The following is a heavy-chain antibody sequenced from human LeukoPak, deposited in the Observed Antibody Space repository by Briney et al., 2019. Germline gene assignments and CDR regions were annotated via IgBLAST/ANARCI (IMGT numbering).Heavy chain of an antibody. CDR1: GFTFDDYA. J-gene: IGHJ4*02. Sequence: QPGGSLRLSCAASGFTFDDYAMHWVRQAPGKGLAWVSLISGDGGSTYYADSVKGRFTISRDKSKNTLYLQMNSLRAEDTAVYYCAKDGSPYDFWSGYYDPFDYWGQGTLVTVSP. CDR2: ISGDGGST. CDR3: AKDGSPYDFWSGYYDPFDY. D-gene: IGHD3-3*01. V-gene: IGHV3-43*02.